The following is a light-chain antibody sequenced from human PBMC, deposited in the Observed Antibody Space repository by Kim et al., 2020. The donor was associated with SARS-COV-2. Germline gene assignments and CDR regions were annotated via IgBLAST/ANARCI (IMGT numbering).Light chain of an antibody. Sequence: SYELTQPPSVSVSPGQTASITCSGDKLGDKYACWYQQKPGQSLVLVIYQDSKRPSGIPERFSGSNSGNTATLTISGTQAMDEADYYCQAWDSSTVVFGGG. CDR1: KLGDKY. J-gene: IGLJ2*01. CDR2: QDS. CDR3: QAWDSSTVV. V-gene: IGLV3-1*01.